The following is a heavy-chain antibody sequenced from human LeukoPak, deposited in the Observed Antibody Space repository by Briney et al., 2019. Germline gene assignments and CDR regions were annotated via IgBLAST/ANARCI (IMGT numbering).Heavy chain of an antibody. J-gene: IGHJ4*02. CDR3: ARSERAMVTQFDY. CDR1: GFTFSSYW. D-gene: IGHD5-18*01. CDR2: IKQDGSEK. Sequence: GGSLRLSCAASGFTFSSYWMSWVRQAPGKGLEWVANIKQDGSEKYYVDSVKGRFTISRDNAKNSLYLQMNSLRAEDTAVYYCARSERAMVTQFDYWGQGTLVTVSS. V-gene: IGHV3-7*01.